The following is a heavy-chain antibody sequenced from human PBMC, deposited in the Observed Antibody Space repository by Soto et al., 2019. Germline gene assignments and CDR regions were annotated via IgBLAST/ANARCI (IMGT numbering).Heavy chain of an antibody. CDR2: INHSGST. D-gene: IGHD1-26*01. CDR3: ASWEGDTANWFAP. Sequence: SETLSLTCAVYGGSFSDYYWSWIRQPPGKGLEWIGEINHSGSTNYNPSLKSRVTISVDTSKNQFSLKLSSVTAADTAVYYCASWEGDTANWFAPWGQGTLVTVSS. J-gene: IGHJ5*02. V-gene: IGHV4-34*01. CDR1: GGSFSDYY.